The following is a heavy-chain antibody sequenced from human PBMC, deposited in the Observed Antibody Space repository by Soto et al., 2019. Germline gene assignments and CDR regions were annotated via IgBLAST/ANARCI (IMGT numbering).Heavy chain of an antibody. V-gene: IGHV4-59*01. D-gene: IGHD2-15*01. CDR2: IYYSGST. Sequence: SETLSLTCTVSCGSISSYYWSWIRQPPWKGLEWIGYIYYSGSTNYNPSLKSRVTISVDTSKNQFSLKLNSVTAADTAVYYCARSGGSLDYWGQGTLVTVSS. CDR1: CGSISSYY. CDR3: ARSGGSLDY. J-gene: IGHJ4*02.